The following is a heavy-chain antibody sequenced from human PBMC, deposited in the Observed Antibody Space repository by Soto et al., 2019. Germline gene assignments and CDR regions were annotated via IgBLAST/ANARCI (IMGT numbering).Heavy chain of an antibody. CDR1: GFTFSSYA. CDR2: ISYDGSNK. CDR3: VRDLLSPDVYDFWSGPPRPFDY. J-gene: IGHJ4*02. V-gene: IGHV3-30-3*01. Sequence: QVQLVESGGGVVQPGRSLRLSCAASGFTFSSYAMHWVRQAPGKGLEWVAVISYDGSNKYYADSVKGRFTISRDNSKNTLYLQMNSLRAEDTAVYYCVRDLLSPDVYDFWSGPPRPFDYWGQGTLVTVSS. D-gene: IGHD3-3*01.